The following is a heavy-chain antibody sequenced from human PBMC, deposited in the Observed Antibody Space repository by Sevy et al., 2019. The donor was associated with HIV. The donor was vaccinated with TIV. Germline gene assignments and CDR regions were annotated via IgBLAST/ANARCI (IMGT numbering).Heavy chain of an antibody. D-gene: IGHD3-9*01. CDR1: GYTFTTYY. CDR3: AKDFTGYNGMDV. J-gene: IGHJ6*02. CDR2: ISYHGRDK. Sequence: SCKASGYTFTTYYIHWVRQAPGKGLEWVAVISYHGRDKFYAESVKGRSTISRDNSKNMLYLQINSLRAEDTAVYYCAKDFTGYNGMDVWGQGTMVTVSS. V-gene: IGHV3-30*18.